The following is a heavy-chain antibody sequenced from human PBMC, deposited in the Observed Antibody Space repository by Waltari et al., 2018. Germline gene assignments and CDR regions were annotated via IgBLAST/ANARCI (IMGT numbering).Heavy chain of an antibody. V-gene: IGHV5-51*07. CDR2: IYPCDADT. CDR3: ARPYSSGWSSDFDY. D-gene: IGHD6-19*01. J-gene: IGHJ4*02. CDR1: GYSFTSYW. Sequence: EVQLVQSGAEVKQPGESLKISCKGSGYSFTSYWISRVHQRPGKGLVWMGIIYPCDADTRYSPSFQGQVTISADKSISTAYLQWSSLKASDTAMYYCARPYSSGWSSDFDYWGQGTLVTVSS.